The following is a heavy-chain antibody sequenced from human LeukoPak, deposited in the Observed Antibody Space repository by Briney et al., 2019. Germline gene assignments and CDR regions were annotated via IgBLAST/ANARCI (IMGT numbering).Heavy chain of an antibody. CDR3: AREGDWVKGFDY. Sequence: SQTLSLTCAISGDSFSSNSAAWNWLRQSPSRGLEWLGRTYYRSKWYNDYAVSVKSRITINPDTSKNQFSLQLNSVTPEDTAVYYCAREGDWVKGFDYWGQGTLVTVSS. D-gene: IGHD3/OR15-3a*01. CDR1: GDSFSSNSAA. V-gene: IGHV6-1*01. J-gene: IGHJ4*02. CDR2: TYYRSKWYN.